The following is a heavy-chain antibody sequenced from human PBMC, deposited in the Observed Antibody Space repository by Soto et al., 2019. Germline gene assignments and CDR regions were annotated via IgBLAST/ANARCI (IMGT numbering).Heavy chain of an antibody. V-gene: IGHV1-2*02. D-gene: IGHD2-2*01. Sequence: ASVKVSCKASGYTFTGYYMHWVRQAPGQVLEWMGWINPTRGGTNYAQKFQGRVTMTRDTSITTAYMELSRLRSDDTAVYYCARFGLGYCSSTSCFYYYYYGMDVWGQGTTVTVSS. CDR1: GYTFTGYY. CDR2: INPTRGGT. CDR3: ARFGLGYCSSTSCFYYYYYGMDV. J-gene: IGHJ6*02.